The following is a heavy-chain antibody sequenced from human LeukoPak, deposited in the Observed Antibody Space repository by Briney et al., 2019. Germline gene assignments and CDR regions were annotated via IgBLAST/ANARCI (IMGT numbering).Heavy chain of an antibody. CDR3: AKGSGNGYGSGPFDY. J-gene: IGHJ4*02. CDR1: GFTFKRYG. D-gene: IGHD3-10*01. Sequence: GGSLRLSCAASGFTFKRYGMSWVRQAPGKGLEWVSAISTDAGETHYADSVKGRFTISRDNSKNTVSLQMSSLRAEDTALYYCAKGSGNGYGSGPFDYWGQGTLVTVSS. CDR2: ISTDAGET. V-gene: IGHV3-23*01.